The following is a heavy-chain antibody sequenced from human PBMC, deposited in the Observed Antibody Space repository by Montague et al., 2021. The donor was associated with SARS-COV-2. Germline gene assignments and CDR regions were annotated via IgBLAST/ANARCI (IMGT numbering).Heavy chain of an antibody. CDR1: GGSFSDNY. V-gene: IGHV4-34*01. CDR3: ARGRQHFNMIVVVMTGGEYYFDY. D-gene: IGHD3-22*01. Sequence: SETLSFTCAVYGGSFSDNYWSWIRQPPGKGLEWIWEINHRGTSNYNPSLKSRVSISVDTAKNQFSLYLASVTAADMAVYYCARGRQHFNMIVVVMTGGEYYFDYWGQGALVTVSS. J-gene: IGHJ4*02. CDR2: INHRGTS.